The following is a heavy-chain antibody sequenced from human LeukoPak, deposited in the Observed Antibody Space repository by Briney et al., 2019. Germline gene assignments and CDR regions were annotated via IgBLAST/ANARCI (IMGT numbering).Heavy chain of an antibody. D-gene: IGHD1-26*01. V-gene: IGHV1-2*02. CDR3: VRAKVGATVFDY. CDR1: GYTFTGYY. J-gene: IGHJ4*02. CDR2: INPNSGGT. Sequence: VASVKVSCKASGYTFTGYYMHWVRQAPGQGLEWMGWINPNSGGTNYAQKFQGRVTMTRDTSISTAYMELSRLRSDDTAVYYCVRAKVGATVFDYWGQGTLVTVSS.